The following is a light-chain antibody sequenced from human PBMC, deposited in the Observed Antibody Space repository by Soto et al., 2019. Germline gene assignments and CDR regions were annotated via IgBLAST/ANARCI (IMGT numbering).Light chain of an antibody. Sequence: QSVLTQPASVSGSPGQSITISCTGTSSDVGGYNYVSWYQQHPGKAPKLMIYDVSNRPSGVSNRLSGSKSGNTASLTISGLQAEDEADYYCSSYTSSSHVVFGGGTQLTVL. V-gene: IGLV2-14*01. J-gene: IGLJ2*01. CDR2: DVS. CDR1: SSDVGGYNY. CDR3: SSYTSSSHVV.